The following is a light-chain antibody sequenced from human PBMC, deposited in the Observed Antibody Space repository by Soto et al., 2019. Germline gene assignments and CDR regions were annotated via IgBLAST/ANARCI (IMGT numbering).Light chain of an antibody. CDR1: SNVIGSYNY. V-gene: IGLV2-14*01. Sequence: QSALTQPASVSGSPGQSITISCTGTSNVIGSYNYVSWYQQHPDKAPKVMIYDVSYRPSGVSNRFSGSKSGNTASLTISGLQAEDEADYYCSSYTSTSTYVFGTGTKVTVL. J-gene: IGLJ1*01. CDR3: SSYTSTSTYV. CDR2: DVS.